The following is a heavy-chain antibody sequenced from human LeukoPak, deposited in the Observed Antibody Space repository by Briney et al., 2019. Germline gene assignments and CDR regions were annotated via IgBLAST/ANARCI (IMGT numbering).Heavy chain of an antibody. D-gene: IGHD3-10*01. CDR1: GGSFSGYY. J-gene: IGHJ5*02. V-gene: IGHV4-34*01. CDR3: ASTRRNYFRNYYGSGSYYNQNWFDP. CDR2: INHSGST. Sequence: SETLSLTCAVYGGSFSGYYWSWIRQPPGKGLEWIGEINHSGSTNYNPSLKSRVTISVDTSKNQFSLKLSSVTAADAAVYYCASTRRNYFRNYYGSGSYYNQNWFDPWGQGTLVTVSS.